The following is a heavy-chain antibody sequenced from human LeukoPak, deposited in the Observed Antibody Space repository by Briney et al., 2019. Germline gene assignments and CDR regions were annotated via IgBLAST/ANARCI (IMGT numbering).Heavy chain of an antibody. Sequence: GASVKVSCKASGYTFTDYYIHWVRQAPGQGLEWMGWIKPKSGGTNYALKFQGRVTMTRDTSISTAYMELRSLRSDDTAVYYCARMGATSYCGGDCYSLARPSGYYYMDVWGKGTTVTVSS. V-gene: IGHV1-2*02. CDR1: GYTFTDYY. J-gene: IGHJ6*03. D-gene: IGHD2-21*02. CDR2: IKPKSGGT. CDR3: ARMGATSYCGGDCYSLARPSGYYYMDV.